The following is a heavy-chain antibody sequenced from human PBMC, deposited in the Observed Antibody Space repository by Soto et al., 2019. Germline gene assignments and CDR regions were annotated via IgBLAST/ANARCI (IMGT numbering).Heavy chain of an antibody. CDR2: IKQDGSEK. CDR1: GFTFSSYW. D-gene: IGHD3-10*01. CDR3: ARDEGFGYYYGMDV. Sequence: GGSLRLSCAASGFTFSSYWMSWVRQAPGKGLEWVANIKQDGSEKYYVDSVKGRFTISRDNAKNSLYLQMNSLRAEDTAVYYCARDEGFGYYYGMDVWGQGTRVTVSS. J-gene: IGHJ6*02. V-gene: IGHV3-7*01.